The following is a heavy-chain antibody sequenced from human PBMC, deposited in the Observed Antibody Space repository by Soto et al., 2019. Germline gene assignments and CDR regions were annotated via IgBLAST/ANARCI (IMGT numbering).Heavy chain of an antibody. CDR2: IIPIFGTA. D-gene: IGHD6-6*01. CDR3: ATYSSSSGYYYYYGMDV. CDR1: GGTFSSYA. J-gene: IGHJ6*02. V-gene: IGHV1-69*13. Sequence: SVKVSCKASGGTFSSYAISWVRQAPGQGLEWMGGIIPIFGTANYAQKLQGRVTITADESTSTAYMELSSLRSEDTAVYYCATYSSSSGYYYYYGMDVWGQGTTVTVSS.